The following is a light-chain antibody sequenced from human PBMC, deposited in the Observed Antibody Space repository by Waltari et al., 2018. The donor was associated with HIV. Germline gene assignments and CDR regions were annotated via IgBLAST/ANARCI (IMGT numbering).Light chain of an antibody. Sequence: QSALTQPASVSGSPGQSITISCTGTSSDVGSYNVVSWYQQHPGKAPKLMIYEVTKRPSGVSNRFSGSKSGNTASLTISGLQAEDEADYYCAAWDDSLHGYVFGTGTKVTVV. CDR3: AAWDDSLHGYV. V-gene: IGLV2-23*02. CDR2: EVT. J-gene: IGLJ1*01. CDR1: SSDVGSYNV.